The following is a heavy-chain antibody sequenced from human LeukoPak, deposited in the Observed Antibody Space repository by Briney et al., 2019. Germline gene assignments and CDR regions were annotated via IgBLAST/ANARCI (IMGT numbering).Heavy chain of an antibody. Sequence: GGSLRLSCAASGFTFSSYSMNWVRQAPGKGLECVSYISSTSSTIYYANSVRGRFTISRDNAKNSLYLQMDSLRGEDTAVYYCVRDAYGYSWGQGTLVTVSS. CDR2: ISSTSSTI. J-gene: IGHJ4*02. V-gene: IGHV3-48*01. CDR3: VRDAYGYS. D-gene: IGHD2-15*01. CDR1: GFTFSSYS.